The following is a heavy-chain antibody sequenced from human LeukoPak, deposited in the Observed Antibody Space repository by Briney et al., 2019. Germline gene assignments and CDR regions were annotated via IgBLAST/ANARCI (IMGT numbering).Heavy chain of an antibody. Sequence: LETLSLTCAVSGGSFIGFHWNWIRQPPGKGLEWIGDINHSGSTNYNPSLTSRVTISVDTYKNKFSLKLSSVTAADTAVYYCARVVGYGSGRGYFGYWGQGTLVTVSS. V-gene: IGHV4-34*01. CDR2: INHSGST. CDR3: ARVVGYGSGRGYFGY. CDR1: GGSFIGFH. D-gene: IGHD3-10*01. J-gene: IGHJ4*02.